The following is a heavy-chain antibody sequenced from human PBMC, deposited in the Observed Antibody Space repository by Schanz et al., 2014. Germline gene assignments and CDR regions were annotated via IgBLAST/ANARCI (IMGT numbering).Heavy chain of an antibody. D-gene: IGHD3-22*01. CDR2: INSVGSNT. J-gene: IGHJ4*02. Sequence: EVQLVQSGGGLVQPGGSLRLSCAASGFTFSSHWMHWVRQDPGKGLVWVARINSVGSNTDYADSVTGRFTISRDNSKNTLFLQMNSLRVEDSAIYYCAKDISDTSGKDGYWGQGTLVTVSS. V-gene: IGHV3-74*01. CDR1: GFTFSSHW. CDR3: AKDISDTSGKDGY.